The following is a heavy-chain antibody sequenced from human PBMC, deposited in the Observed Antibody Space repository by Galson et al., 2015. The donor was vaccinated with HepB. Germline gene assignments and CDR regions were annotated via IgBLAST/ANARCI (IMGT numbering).Heavy chain of an antibody. J-gene: IGHJ4*02. D-gene: IGHD4-23*01. CDR1: GFTFSSYA. Sequence: SLRLSCAASGFTFSSYAMRWVRQAPGKGLEWVSAICGGGGSTHYADSVKGRFTISRDNSKNTLYLQMNSLRAEDTAVYYCAEPRTAVGYWGQGTLVTVSS. V-gene: IGHV3-23*01. CDR2: ICGGGGST. CDR3: AEPRTAVGY.